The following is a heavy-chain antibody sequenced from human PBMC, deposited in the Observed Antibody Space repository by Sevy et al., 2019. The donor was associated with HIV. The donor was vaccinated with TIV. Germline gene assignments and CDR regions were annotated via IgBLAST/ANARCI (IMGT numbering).Heavy chain of an antibody. D-gene: IGHD2-21*02. CDR3: AKAGPPYCGGDCSNNWFDS. J-gene: IGHJ5*01. Sequence: VGSLRLSCAASGFTFSTYGMHWVRQAPGKGLEWVAVISDDGSNKYYSDSVKGRFTISRDNSKNTLYLQMNSLRAEDTAVYHCAKAGPPYCGGDCSNNWFDSWGQGTLVTVSS. CDR1: GFTFSTYG. CDR2: ISDDGSNK. V-gene: IGHV3-30*18.